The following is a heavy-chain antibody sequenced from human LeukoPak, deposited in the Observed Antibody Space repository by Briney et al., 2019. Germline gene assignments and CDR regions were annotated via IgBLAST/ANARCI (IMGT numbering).Heavy chain of an antibody. CDR3: ARERIYFGSGRDLTDARLFYYYGMDV. CDR2: IYSDGST. V-gene: IGHV3-53*01. Sequence: PGGSLRLSCVASGFTVSANCMSWVRQAPGEGLEWVSLIYSDGSTHYSDSVKGRFTISRDSSKNTLYLQMSSLRAGDAAIYYCARERIYFGSGRDLTDARLFYYYGMDVWGQGTTVTVSS. D-gene: IGHD3-10*01. CDR1: GFTVSANC. J-gene: IGHJ6*02.